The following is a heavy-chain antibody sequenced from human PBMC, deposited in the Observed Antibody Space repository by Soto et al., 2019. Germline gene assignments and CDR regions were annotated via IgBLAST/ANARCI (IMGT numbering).Heavy chain of an antibody. CDR1: GFTFSNYA. Sequence: EVQLLESGGDLVLPGGSLRLSCVASGFTFSNYAMTWVRQAPGKGLEWVSTINVGAGRTFYADSVRGRCTITRDKSKSTLYLQMKSLRAGYAAVYYCSREGDYNRPPEDYDLWGQGAMVTVSS. D-gene: IGHD3-10*01. V-gene: IGHV3-23*01. CDR2: INVGAGRT. J-gene: IGHJ3*01. CDR3: SREGDYNRPPEDYDL.